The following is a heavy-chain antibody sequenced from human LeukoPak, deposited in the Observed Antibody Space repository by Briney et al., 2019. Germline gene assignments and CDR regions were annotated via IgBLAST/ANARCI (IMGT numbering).Heavy chain of an antibody. CDR1: GGSIRSYY. CDR3: GGGGTYSQFDY. Sequence: SETLSLTCAVSGGSIRSYYWNWVRQPPGKGLEWIGYMYYSGSTNYNPSLKSLVTISGDTSNNQFSLKLNSVTAADTAVYYCGGGGTYSQFDYWGQGTLVTVSS. V-gene: IGHV4-59*01. D-gene: IGHD1-26*01. J-gene: IGHJ4*02. CDR2: MYYSGST.